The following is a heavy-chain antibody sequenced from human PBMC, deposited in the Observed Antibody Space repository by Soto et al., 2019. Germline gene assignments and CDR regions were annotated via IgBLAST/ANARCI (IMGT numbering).Heavy chain of an antibody. V-gene: IGHV4-31*03. CDR2: IYDSESA. D-gene: IGHD6-6*01. Sequence: QVQLQESGPGLVKASQTLSLICSVSGESISSGGYYWSWIRHHPGKGLEWIGYIYDSESAYYNPSLKSRVXXXMXXSKNHFAMKLRSVTAADTAVYYCARASSSSSAADYWGQGTLITVSS. CDR1: GESISSGGYY. CDR3: ARASSSSSAADY. J-gene: IGHJ4*02.